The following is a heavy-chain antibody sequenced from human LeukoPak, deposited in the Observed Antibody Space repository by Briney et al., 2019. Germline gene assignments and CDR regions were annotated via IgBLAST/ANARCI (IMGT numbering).Heavy chain of an antibody. J-gene: IGHJ4*02. Sequence: GGSLRLSCAASGFTFSSYSMNWVRQAPGKGLEWVSSISSSSSYIYYADSVKGRFTISRDNAKNSLYLQMNSLRAEDTAVYYCARDVGYYYDSSGLDYWGQGTLVTVSS. CDR1: GFTFSSYS. D-gene: IGHD3-22*01. CDR2: ISSSSSYI. V-gene: IGHV3-21*01. CDR3: ARDVGYYYDSSGLDY.